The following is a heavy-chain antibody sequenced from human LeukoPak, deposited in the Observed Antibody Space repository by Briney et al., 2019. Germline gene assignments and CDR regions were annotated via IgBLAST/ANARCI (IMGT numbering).Heavy chain of an antibody. V-gene: IGHV3-30*02. J-gene: IGHJ6*03. CDR2: IQYDGSDK. Sequence: PGGSLRLSCAASGFTFSSSAMHWFRQAPGKGLEWVAFIQYDGSDKYYADSVKGRFTISRDNSKNTLYLQMNSLRAEDTAVYYCAKDHCSSTNCYSYYYYMDVWGKGATVTVSS. D-gene: IGHD2-2*01. CDR3: AKDHCSSTNCYSYYYYMDV. CDR1: GFTFSSSA.